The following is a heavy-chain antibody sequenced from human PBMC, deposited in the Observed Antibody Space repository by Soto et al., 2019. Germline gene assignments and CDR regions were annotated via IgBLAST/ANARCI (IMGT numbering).Heavy chain of an antibody. J-gene: IGHJ3*02. CDR1: GASISSYY. CDR3: ARVWGGAFDI. D-gene: IGHD3-10*01. V-gene: IGHV4-59*01. CDR2: IYYSGST. Sequence: SETLSLTCTVSGASISSYYWSWIRQPPGKGLEWIGYIYYSGSTNYNPSLKSRVTISVDTSKDQFSLKLSFVTAADTAVYYCARVWGGAFDIWGQGTMVT.